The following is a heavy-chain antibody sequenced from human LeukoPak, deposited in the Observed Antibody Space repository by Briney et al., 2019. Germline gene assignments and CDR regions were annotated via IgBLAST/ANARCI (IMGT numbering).Heavy chain of an antibody. CDR3: ARLGDYYYYMDV. Sequence: PSETLSLTCTVSGGSISSGDYYWSWVRQAPGKGLEWVSSISSSSSYIYYADSVKGRFTISRDNAKNSLYLQMNSLRAEDTAVYYCARLGDYYYYMDVWGKGTTVTVSS. D-gene: IGHD3-16*01. V-gene: IGHV3-21*01. J-gene: IGHJ6*03. CDR2: ISSSSSYI. CDR1: GGSISSGDYY.